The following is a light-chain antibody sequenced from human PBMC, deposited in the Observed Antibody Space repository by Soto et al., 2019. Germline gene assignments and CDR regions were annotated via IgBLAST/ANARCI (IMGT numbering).Light chain of an antibody. CDR1: SSKIGSNY. V-gene: IGLV1-47*01. CDR3: AAWDDSLSGVV. Sequence: QSVLTQSPSASGTPGQRVTISCSGSSSKIGSNYVYWYQQLPGTAPKLLIYRNNHRPSGVPDRFSDSKSGTSVSLAISGLRSEDEVDYYCAAWDDSLSGVVFGGGTKLTVL. J-gene: IGLJ2*01. CDR2: RNN.